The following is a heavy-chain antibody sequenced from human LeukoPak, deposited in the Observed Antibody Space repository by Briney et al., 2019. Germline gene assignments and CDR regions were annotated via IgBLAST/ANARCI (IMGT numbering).Heavy chain of an antibody. V-gene: IGHV4-38-2*01. CDR2: IYHSGST. J-gene: IGHJ6*03. D-gene: IGHD2-15*01. CDR1: GYSISSGYY. Sequence: SETLSLTCAVSGYSISSGYYWGWIRQPPGKGLEWIGSIYHSGSTYYNPSLKSRVTISVDTSKNQFSLKLSSVTAADTAVYYCASRSGMVAARGPMDVWGKRTTVTVSS. CDR3: ASRSGMVAARGPMDV.